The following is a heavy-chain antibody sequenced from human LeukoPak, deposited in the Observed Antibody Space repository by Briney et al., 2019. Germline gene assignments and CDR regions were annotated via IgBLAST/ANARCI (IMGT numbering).Heavy chain of an antibody. D-gene: IGHD2-2*01. V-gene: IGHV1-69*05. CDR3: ARAPDCGSTNC. CDR1: GGSFTNYA. J-gene: IGHJ4*02. CDR2: FVPNFGTA. Sequence: ASVKVSCKASGGSFTNYAIAWVRQVPGQGLEWMGGFVPNFGTANYAQNFQGRLTITMDESTSTVYMTLSSLRSDDTAVYYCARAPDCGSTNCWGQGTLVSVSS.